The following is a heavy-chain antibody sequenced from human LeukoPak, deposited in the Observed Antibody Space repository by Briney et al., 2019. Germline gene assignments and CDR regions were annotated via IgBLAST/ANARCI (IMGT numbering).Heavy chain of an antibody. CDR3: ARDGEMATIGWFDP. D-gene: IGHD5-24*01. Sequence: PGGSLRLSCAASGFTFSSYSMNWVRQAAGKGLEWVSSISSSSSYIYYADSVKGRFTISRDNAKNSLYLQMNSVRAEETAVYYCARDGEMATIGWFDPWGQGTLVTVSS. J-gene: IGHJ5*02. CDR1: GFTFSSYS. CDR2: ISSSSSYI. V-gene: IGHV3-21*01.